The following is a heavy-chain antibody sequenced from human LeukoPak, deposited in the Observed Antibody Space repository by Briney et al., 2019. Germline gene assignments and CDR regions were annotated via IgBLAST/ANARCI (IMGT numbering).Heavy chain of an antibody. CDR3: ASGSYAYYYMDV. D-gene: IGHD1-26*01. CDR2: IYYSGST. Sequence: PSQTLSLTCTVSGGSISSGSYYWSWIRQPPGKGLEWIGYIYYSGSTNYNPSLKSRVTISVDTSKNQFSLKLSSVTAADTAVYYCASGSYAYYYMDVWGKGTTVTVSS. V-gene: IGHV4-61*01. CDR1: GGSISSGSYY. J-gene: IGHJ6*03.